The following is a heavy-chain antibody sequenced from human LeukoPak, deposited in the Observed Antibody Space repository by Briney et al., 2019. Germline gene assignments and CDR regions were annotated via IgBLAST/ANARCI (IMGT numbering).Heavy chain of an antibody. V-gene: IGHV3-11*01. CDR2: ISISGSTI. J-gene: IGHJ4*02. D-gene: IGHD3-22*01. CDR3: ESSDSSRWPRHYYFAY. Sequence: VGSLRRSGAASGFTFSDYYMSWIGQAPGKGLEWVSYISISGSTIYYAESVQRRLHIYPDTAKTSLYLQLNRMRAEDTAVYYCESSDSSRWPRHYYFAYWGQGTLATVSS. CDR1: GFTFSDYY.